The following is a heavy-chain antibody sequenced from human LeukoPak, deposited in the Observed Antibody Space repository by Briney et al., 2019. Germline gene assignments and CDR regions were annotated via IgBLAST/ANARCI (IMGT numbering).Heavy chain of an antibody. D-gene: IGHD2-2*01. J-gene: IGHJ5*02. V-gene: IGHV1-18*01. CDR2: ISNYDGRT. Sequence: ASVKVSWKVSGYIFSNYGISWVRQAPGQGLEWMGWISNYDGRTNFAQNFQGRVTLTTDTSTSTAYMELSSLRSEDTAVYYCASDGGVPVVVPAAMRGSPPSTSPFDPWGQGTLVTVSS. CDR1: GYIFSNYG. CDR3: ASDGGVPVVVPAAMRGSPPSTSPFDP.